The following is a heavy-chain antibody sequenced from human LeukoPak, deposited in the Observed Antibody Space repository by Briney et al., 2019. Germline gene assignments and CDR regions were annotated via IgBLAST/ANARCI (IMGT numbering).Heavy chain of an antibody. CDR1: GFPVSSNS. D-gene: IGHD3-10*01. V-gene: IGHV3-53*01. CDR3: ARAWRHGSGSFLSLFGY. Sequence: GGSLRLSCAASGFPVSSNSMSWVRQAPGKGLEWVSLIYSGGSTYYADSVKGRFTISRDNSKNTLYLQMNSLRAEDTAVYYCARAWRHGSGSFLSLFGYWGQGTLVTVSS. J-gene: IGHJ4*02. CDR2: IYSGGST.